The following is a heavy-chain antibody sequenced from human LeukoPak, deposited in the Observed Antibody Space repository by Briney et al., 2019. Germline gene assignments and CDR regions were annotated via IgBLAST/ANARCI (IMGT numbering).Heavy chain of an antibody. J-gene: IGHJ4*02. CDR3: ARQRYSSGWSVYYFDY. Sequence: SETLSLTCTVSGGSISSSSYYWGWIRQPPGKRLEWVGSIYYSESTSYNPSLKSRVTISVDTSKNQCSLKLSSVTAADTAVYYCARQRYSSGWSVYYFDYWGQGTLVTVSS. CDR2: IYYSEST. CDR1: GGSISSSSYY. D-gene: IGHD6-19*01. V-gene: IGHV4-39*01.